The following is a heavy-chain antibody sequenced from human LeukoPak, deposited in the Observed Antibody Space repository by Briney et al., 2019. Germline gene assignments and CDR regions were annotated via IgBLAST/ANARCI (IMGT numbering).Heavy chain of an antibody. CDR1: GFTFSSYA. D-gene: IGHD2-2*01. Sequence: GGSLRLSCAASGFTFSSYAMHWVRQAPGKGLEWVAVISYDGSNKYYADSVKGRFTISRDNSKNTLYLQMNSLRAEDTAVYYCARELIVVVPAAIGYWGQGTLVTVSS. J-gene: IGHJ4*02. V-gene: IGHV3-30-3*01. CDR2: ISYDGSNK. CDR3: ARELIVVVPAAIGY.